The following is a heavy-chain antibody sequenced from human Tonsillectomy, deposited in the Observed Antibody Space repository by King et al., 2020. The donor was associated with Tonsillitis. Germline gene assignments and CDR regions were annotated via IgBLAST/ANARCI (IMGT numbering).Heavy chain of an antibody. Sequence: VHLVESGGDLVRPGGSLRLSCAASGFTFSSYAMNWVSQAPGKGLEWVSTISGSGGTTYSADSMKGRFTISRDTSKNTLFLQRDSLRAEDTAVYYCAKGGSGSYGGLDYWGQGTLVTVSS. V-gene: IGHV3-23*04. D-gene: IGHD6-19*01. J-gene: IGHJ4*02. CDR3: AKGGSGSYGGLDY. CDR2: ISGSGGTT. CDR1: GFTFSSYA.